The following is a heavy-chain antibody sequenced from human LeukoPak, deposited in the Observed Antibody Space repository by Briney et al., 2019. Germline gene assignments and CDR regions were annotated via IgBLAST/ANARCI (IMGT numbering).Heavy chain of an antibody. CDR2: IKEDGSEK. D-gene: IGHD5-12*01. CDR1: GFTFSSYW. V-gene: IGHV3-7*03. CDR3: ARWLHWYFDL. J-gene: IGHJ2*01. Sequence: PGGSLRLSCAASGFTFSSYWMSWVRQAPGKGPEWVANIKEDGSEKNYVDSVKGRFTISRDNAKNSLHLQMNSLGAEDTALYYCARWLHWYFDLWGRGTRVTVSS.